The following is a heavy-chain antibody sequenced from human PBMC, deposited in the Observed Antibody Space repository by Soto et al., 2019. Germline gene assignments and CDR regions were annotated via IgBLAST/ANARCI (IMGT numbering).Heavy chain of an antibody. J-gene: IGHJ3*01. CDR2: ISTSSIEI. CDR3: ATIGDHDGFDV. CDR1: GFTFIGYN. V-gene: IGHV3-21*06. Sequence: EVQLVESGGGLVMPEESLRLSCAASGFTFIGYNMKWVRQAPGKGLEWVASISTSSIEIFYSDLVRGRFTIFRDNARNSLYLQMNSLRAEDTVVYYCATIGDHDGFDVWGQGTTVTVSS. D-gene: IGHD4-17*01.